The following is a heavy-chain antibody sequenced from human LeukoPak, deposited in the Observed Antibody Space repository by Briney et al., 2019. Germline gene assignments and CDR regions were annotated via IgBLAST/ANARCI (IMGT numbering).Heavy chain of an antibody. D-gene: IGHD3-22*01. CDR2: ISYDGSNE. J-gene: IGHJ4*02. CDR1: GFTFSSYA. CDR3: AKIGYDSSGYYPNFDY. Sequence: GGSLRLSCAASGFTFSSYAMHWVRQAPGKGLEWVAVISYDGSNEYYADSVKGRFTISRDNSKNTLYLQMNSLRAEDTAVYYCAKIGYDSSGYYPNFDYWGQGTLVTVSS. V-gene: IGHV3-30-3*02.